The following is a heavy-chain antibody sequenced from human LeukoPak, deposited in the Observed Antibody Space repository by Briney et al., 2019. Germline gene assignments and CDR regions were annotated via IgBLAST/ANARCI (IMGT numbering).Heavy chain of an antibody. CDR3: AKELDTMFFDY. J-gene: IGHJ4*02. Sequence: PGGSHRLSCATSGFNFDGYTLHGVGQAPGKGLEWVSLAGWAGGTTFYSDSVRGRFTISRDSGRKSVYLQMNSLTTDDTAFYFCAKELDTMFFDYWGQGALVTVSS. CDR2: AGWAGGTT. V-gene: IGHV3-43*01. D-gene: IGHD3-10*02. CDR1: GFNFDGYT.